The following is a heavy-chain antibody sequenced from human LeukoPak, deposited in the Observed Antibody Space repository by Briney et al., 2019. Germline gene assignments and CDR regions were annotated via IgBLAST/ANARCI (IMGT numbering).Heavy chain of an antibody. V-gene: IGHV1-69*04. CDR1: GGTFSSYA. Sequence: SVKVSCKASGGTFSSYAISWVRQAPGQGLEWMGRIIPILGIANYAQKFQGRVTITTDKSTSTAYMELSSLRSEDTAVYYCARESRGIPWGQGTLVTVSS. J-gene: IGHJ5*02. CDR2: IIPILGIA. CDR3: ARESRGIP. D-gene: IGHD3-10*01.